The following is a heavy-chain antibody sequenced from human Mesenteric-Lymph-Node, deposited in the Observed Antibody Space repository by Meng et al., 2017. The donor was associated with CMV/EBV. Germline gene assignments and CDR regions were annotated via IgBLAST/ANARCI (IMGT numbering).Heavy chain of an antibody. CDR1: GGSISSYY. CDR3: ASHMITFGGVDYFDY. V-gene: IGHV4-59*01. Sequence: GSLRLSCTVSGGSISSYYWSWIRQPPGKGLEWIGYIYYSGSTNYNPSLKSRATISVDTSKNQFSLKLSSVTAADTAVYYCASHMITFGGVDYFDYWGQGTLVTVSS. J-gene: IGHJ4*02. D-gene: IGHD3-16*01. CDR2: IYYSGST.